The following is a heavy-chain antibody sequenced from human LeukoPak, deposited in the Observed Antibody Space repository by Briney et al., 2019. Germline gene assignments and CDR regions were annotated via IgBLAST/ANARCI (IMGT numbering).Heavy chain of an antibody. V-gene: IGHV1-46*01. Sequence: ASVKVSCKASGYTFTSYYMHSVRQAPGQGLEWMGIIYPIGGSTSYAQKFQGRVTMTRDMSTSTVYMELSSLRSEDTAVYYCARDGGSQNEGYFDYWGQGTLVTVSS. CDR3: ARDGGSQNEGYFDY. CDR2: IYPIGGST. CDR1: GYTFTSYY. J-gene: IGHJ4*02. D-gene: IGHD1-26*01.